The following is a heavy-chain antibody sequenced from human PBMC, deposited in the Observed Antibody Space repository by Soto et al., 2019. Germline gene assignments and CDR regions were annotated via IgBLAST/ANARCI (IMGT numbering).Heavy chain of an antibody. J-gene: IGHJ5*01. CDR3: ARGIPFCTDAVCYDWFDP. V-gene: IGHV4-39*01. Sequence: SETLSLTCTVSGDSISSNTYYWGWIRQPPGKGLEWIGYIYYSGDTYYNPSLKSRVTISVDTSKNQFSLKLNSVSAADTAVYYCARGIPFCTDAVCYDWFDPWGQGTLVTVSS. CDR1: GDSISSNTYY. D-gene: IGHD2-8*01. CDR2: IYYSGDT.